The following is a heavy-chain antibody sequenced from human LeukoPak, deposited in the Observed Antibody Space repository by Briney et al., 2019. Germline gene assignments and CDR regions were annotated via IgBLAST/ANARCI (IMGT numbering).Heavy chain of an antibody. CDR3: AVKGYYYHYMDV. CDR1: GGSISSSSYY. J-gene: IGHJ6*03. Sequence: SETLSLTCTVSGGSISSSSYYWGWIRQPPGKGLEWIGSIYYSGSTYYNPSLKSRVTISVDTSKNQFSLKLSSVTAADTAVYYCAVKGYYYHYMDVWGKGTTVTVSS. CDR2: IYYSGST. V-gene: IGHV4-39*07.